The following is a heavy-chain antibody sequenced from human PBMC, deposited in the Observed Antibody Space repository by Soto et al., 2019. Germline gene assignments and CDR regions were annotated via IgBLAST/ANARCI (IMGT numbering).Heavy chain of an antibody. CDR1: GFTFSNHA. Sequence: EVQLLESGGGLVQPGGSLGLSCTVSGFTFSNHAMNWVRQSPGEGLEWVSAISGSGGSTYYADCVKGRFTISRDNTKNRLYLQMNSLRAEDTAVYYCAKVTHYGDYHHFFASWGQGTLVTVSS. D-gene: IGHD4-17*01. CDR3: AKVTHYGDYHHFFAS. CDR2: ISGSGGST. J-gene: IGHJ4*02. V-gene: IGHV3-23*01.